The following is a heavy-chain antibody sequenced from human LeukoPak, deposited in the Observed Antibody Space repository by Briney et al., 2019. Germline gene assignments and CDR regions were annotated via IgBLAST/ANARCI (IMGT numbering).Heavy chain of an antibody. CDR1: GYTFTDYY. J-gene: IGHJ6*03. D-gene: IGHD2-2*01. CDR3: ATDECSSTSCYPYYMDV. V-gene: IGHV1-69-2*01. CDR2: VDPEDGET. Sequence: ASVKVSCKVSGYTFTDYYMHWVQQAPGEGLEWMGLVDPEDGETIYAEKFQGRVTITADTSTDTAYMELSSLRSEDTAVYYCATDECSSTSCYPYYMDVWGKGTTVTVSS.